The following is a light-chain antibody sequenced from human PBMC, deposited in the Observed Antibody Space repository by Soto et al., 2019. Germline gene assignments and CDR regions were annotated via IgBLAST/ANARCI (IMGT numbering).Light chain of an antibody. CDR2: GAS. CDR3: QQYHNWPPVT. Sequence: EIVMTQSPATLSVSPGERATLSCRASQSVSINLAWYQQKPGQAPRLLIYGASTRATGIPARFSGSGSGTEFTLTISSLQSEDFAIFYCQQYHNWPPVTFGGGTKVDIK. J-gene: IGKJ4*01. CDR1: QSVSIN. V-gene: IGKV3-15*01.